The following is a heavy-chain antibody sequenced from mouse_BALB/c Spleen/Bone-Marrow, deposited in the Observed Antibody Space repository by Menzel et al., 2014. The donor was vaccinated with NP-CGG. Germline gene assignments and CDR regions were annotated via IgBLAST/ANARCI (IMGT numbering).Heavy chain of an antibody. CDR3: ARGYNHVMDY. CDR2: IYPGNGDT. CDR1: GYTFTSYN. V-gene: IGHV1-12*01. Sequence: QVQLQQSGAELVKPGASVKMSCKASGYTFTSYNMHWVKQTPGQGLERIGSIYPGNGDTSNNQKFKGKATLTADKSSSTAFMQLSSLTSEDSAVYYCARGYNHVMDYWGQGSSVTVSS. J-gene: IGHJ4*01. D-gene: IGHD1-3*01.